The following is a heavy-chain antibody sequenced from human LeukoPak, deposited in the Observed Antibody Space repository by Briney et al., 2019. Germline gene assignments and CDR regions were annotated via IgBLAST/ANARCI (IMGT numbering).Heavy chain of an antibody. Sequence: GGSLRLSCVASGFSFRNYAIHWVRQAPGKGLEWVSAIGGRGGKTYYAGSVNGRFTISRDNSKNTLYLQMNSLRAEDTAVYYCAKPLHDYGDSYFDYWGQGTLVTVSS. CDR2: IGGRGGKT. V-gene: IGHV3-23*01. CDR1: GFSFRNYA. J-gene: IGHJ4*02. CDR3: AKPLHDYGDSYFDY. D-gene: IGHD4-17*01.